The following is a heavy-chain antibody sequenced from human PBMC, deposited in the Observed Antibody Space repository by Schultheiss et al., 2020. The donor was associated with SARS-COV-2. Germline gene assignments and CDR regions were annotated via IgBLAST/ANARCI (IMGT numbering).Heavy chain of an antibody. D-gene: IGHD5-18*01. CDR3: ARSKMGYPPNNNWFDP. Sequence: GESLKISCAASGFTFSDYYMSWIRQAPGKGLEWVSYISSSGSTIYYADSVKGRFTISRDNAKNSLYLQMNSLRAEDTAVYYCARSKMGYPPNNNWFDPWGQGTLVTVSS. CDR2: ISSSGSTI. J-gene: IGHJ5*02. V-gene: IGHV3-11*01. CDR1: GFTFSDYY.